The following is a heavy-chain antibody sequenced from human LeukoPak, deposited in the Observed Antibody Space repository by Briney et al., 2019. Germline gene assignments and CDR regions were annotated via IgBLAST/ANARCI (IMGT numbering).Heavy chain of an antibody. V-gene: IGHV4-59*01. CDR1: GGSISSYY. J-gene: IGHJ4*02. Sequence: PSETLSLTCTVSGGSISSYYWSWIRQPPGKGLEWIGYIYYSGSTNYNPSLKSRVTISVDTSKNQFSLKLSSVTAADTAVYYCARAPTAAGQYFDYWGQGTLVTVSS. CDR3: ARAPTAAGQYFDY. CDR2: IYYSGST. D-gene: IGHD6-13*01.